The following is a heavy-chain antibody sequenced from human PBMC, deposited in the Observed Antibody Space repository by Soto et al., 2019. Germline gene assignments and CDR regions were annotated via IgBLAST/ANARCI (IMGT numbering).Heavy chain of an antibody. Sequence: EVQLVESGGGLVQPGGSLRLSCAASGFTFSRDWMHWVRQAPGKGLMWVSRIKYDGSSTNYADSVKGRFTISRDNAKNTVYLQMNSLRDEDTAVYYCARGAFGNYYVDYWGQGTLVTVAS. D-gene: IGHD3-10*01. V-gene: IGHV3-74*01. CDR1: GFTFSRDW. J-gene: IGHJ4*02. CDR2: IKYDGSST. CDR3: ARGAFGNYYVDY.